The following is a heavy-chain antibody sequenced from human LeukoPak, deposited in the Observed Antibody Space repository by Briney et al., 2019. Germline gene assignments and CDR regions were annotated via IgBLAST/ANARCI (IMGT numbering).Heavy chain of an antibody. CDR2: VYYTGST. Sequence: SETLSLTCTVSGDFITAYYWSWIRQPPGKGQEWIGYVYYTGSTEYNPSLRSRVTISLEMSRHQFSLDLASVTAADTAVYYCASNTGTVSDYWGQGALVTVSS. D-gene: IGHD7-27*01. J-gene: IGHJ4*02. CDR1: GDFITAYY. V-gene: IGHV4-59*01. CDR3: ASNTGTVSDY.